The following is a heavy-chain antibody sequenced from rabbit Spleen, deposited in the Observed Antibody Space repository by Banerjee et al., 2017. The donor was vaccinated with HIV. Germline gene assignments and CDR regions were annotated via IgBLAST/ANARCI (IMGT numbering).Heavy chain of an antibody. V-gene: IGHV1S40*01. D-gene: IGHD8-1*01. CDR1: GFSFSSGYD. CDR3: ARDAGTSFSTYGMDL. CDR2: IYAGIIGNT. J-gene: IGHJ6*01. Sequence: QQLVESGGGLVKPGASLTLTCKASGFSFSSGYDMCWVRQAPGKGLEWIACIYAGIIGNTYSASWAKGRFTCSKTSSTTVTLQMTSLTAADTATYFCARDAGTSFSTYGMDLWGQGTLVTVS.